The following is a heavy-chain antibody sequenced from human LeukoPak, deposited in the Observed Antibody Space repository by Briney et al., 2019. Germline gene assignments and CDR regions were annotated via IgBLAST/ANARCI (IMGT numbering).Heavy chain of an antibody. V-gene: IGHV3-23*01. CDR2: ISGSGGGT. J-gene: IGHJ3*02. D-gene: IGHD6-6*01. CDR1: GFTFSTYA. Sequence: PGGSLRLSCAASGFTFSTYAMNWVRQAPGKGLEWVSVISGSGGGTYYADSVKGRFTISRDDSKNMLFLQMSNLRAEDTALYYCAKSPYSGAARGAFDIWGQGTMVTVSS. CDR3: AKSPYSGAARGAFDI.